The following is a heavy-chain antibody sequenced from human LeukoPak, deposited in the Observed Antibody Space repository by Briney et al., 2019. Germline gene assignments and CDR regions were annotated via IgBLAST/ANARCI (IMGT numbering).Heavy chain of an antibody. D-gene: IGHD1-26*01. CDR2: ISGSGSP. J-gene: IGHJ4*02. CDR1: GFTFSSYS. Sequence: GGSVRLSCAASGFTFSSYSMSWVRQAPGKGLEWVSGISGSGSPYYADSVKGRFTISRDNSKNTLYLQMNSLRAEDTAIYYCAKTMGAIDHDYWGQGTLVTVSS. CDR3: AKTMGAIDHDY. V-gene: IGHV3-23*01.